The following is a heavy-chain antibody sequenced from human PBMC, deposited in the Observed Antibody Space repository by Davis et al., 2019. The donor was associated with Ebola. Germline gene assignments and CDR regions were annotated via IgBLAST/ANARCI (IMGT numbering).Heavy chain of an antibody. CDR2: INHSGST. CDR3: AAGVGGTLFDY. V-gene: IGHV4-34*01. Sequence: PSETLSLTCAVYGGSFSGYYWSWIRQPPGKGLEWIGEINHSGSTNYNPSLTSRVTISVDTSKNQFSLKLSSVTAADTAVYYCAAGVGGTLFDYWGQGTLVTVSS. D-gene: IGHD3-10*01. CDR1: GGSFSGYY. J-gene: IGHJ4*02.